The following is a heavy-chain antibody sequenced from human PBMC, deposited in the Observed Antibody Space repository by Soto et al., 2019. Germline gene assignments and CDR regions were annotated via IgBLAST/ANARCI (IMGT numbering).Heavy chain of an antibody. V-gene: IGHV3-64*01. J-gene: IGHJ6*02. CDR1: GFTFSSYA. D-gene: IGHD3-22*01. Sequence: GGSLRLSCAVSGFTFSSYAMYWVRQARGKGLEYVSAISSNGGSTYYANSVKGRFTISRDNSKNTLYLQMGSLRAEDMAVYYCARSDDSSGYYHYYGMDVWGQGTTVTVSS. CDR2: ISSNGGST. CDR3: ARSDDSSGYYHYYGMDV.